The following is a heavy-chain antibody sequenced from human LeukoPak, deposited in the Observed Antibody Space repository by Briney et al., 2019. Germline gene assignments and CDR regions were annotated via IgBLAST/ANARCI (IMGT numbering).Heavy chain of an antibody. CDR3: ARDLPGVPIDH. D-gene: IGHD7-27*01. CDR1: GFTFSTYN. V-gene: IGHV3-21*06. CDR2: ITTGSTDI. J-gene: IGHJ4*02. Sequence: EGSLRLSCAASGFTFSTYNMNWIRQAPGKGLEWVSSITTGSTDIYYADSLKGRFTISRDDAKNSVYLQMNSLRVEDTAVYYCARDLPGVPIDHWGQGILVTVSS.